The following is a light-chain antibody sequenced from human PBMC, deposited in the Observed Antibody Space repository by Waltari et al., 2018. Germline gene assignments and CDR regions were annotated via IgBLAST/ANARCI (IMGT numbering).Light chain of an antibody. CDR3: QQYYSSPRA. V-gene: IGKV4-1*01. J-gene: IGKJ1*01. CDR1: QSVLYSSNTENY. Sequence: DIVMTHSPDSLAVSLGERATINCKSGQSVLYSSNTENYLTWYQQKPGPPPKVLIYWSSTRESGVPDRFSGSGSGTDFTLTISSLQAEDVALYYCQQYYSSPRAIGQGTKVEIK. CDR2: WSS.